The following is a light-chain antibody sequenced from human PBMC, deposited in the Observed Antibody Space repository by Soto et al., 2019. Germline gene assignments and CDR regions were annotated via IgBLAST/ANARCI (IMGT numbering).Light chain of an antibody. CDR1: QSISGTF. CDR2: GAS. J-gene: IGKJ5*01. V-gene: IGKV3-20*01. Sequence: VLTQSPDTLSLPPGERATLSCRAGQSISGTFLNWYQQKPGQAPRLLIYGASNRATGTPDRFSGSGSGTDFTLTISRLEPEDFAVYYCQQYGSSPSITFGQGTRLEIK. CDR3: QQYGSSPSIT.